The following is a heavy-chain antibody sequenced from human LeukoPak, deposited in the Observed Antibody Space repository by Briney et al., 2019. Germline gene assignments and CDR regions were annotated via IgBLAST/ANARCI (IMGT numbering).Heavy chain of an antibody. CDR3: ARGDYYGSGSPDY. Sequence: ASETLSLTCAVYGGSFSGYYWSWIRQPPGKGLEWIGEINHSGSTNYNPSLKSRVTISVDTSKNQFSLKLSSVTAADTAVYYCARGDYYGSGSPDYWGQGTLVTVSS. J-gene: IGHJ4*02. CDR2: INHSGST. V-gene: IGHV4-34*01. D-gene: IGHD3-10*01. CDR1: GGSFSGYY.